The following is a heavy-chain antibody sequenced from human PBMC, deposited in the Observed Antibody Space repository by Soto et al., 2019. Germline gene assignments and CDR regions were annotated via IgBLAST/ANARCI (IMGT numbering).Heavy chain of an antibody. CDR3: ARDRAAAGTSYYYYGMDV. CDR1: GGTISSYD. D-gene: IGHD6-13*01. J-gene: IGHJ6*02. Sequence: PSETQSLTCTVSGGTISSYDWSWIRQPPGKGLEWIGYIYYSGSTNYNPSLKSRVTISVDTSKNQFSLKLSSVTAADTAVYYCARDRAAAGTSYYYYGMDVWGQGTTVTVSS. V-gene: IGHV4-59*01. CDR2: IYYSGST.